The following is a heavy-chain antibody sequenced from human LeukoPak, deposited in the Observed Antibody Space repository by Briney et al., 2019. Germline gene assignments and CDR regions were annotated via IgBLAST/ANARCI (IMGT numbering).Heavy chain of an antibody. J-gene: IGHJ4*02. D-gene: IGHD2-15*01. CDR3: ARRPNCSGGSCYAYYFDY. Sequence: PSETLSLTCAVHGGSFSGYYWSWIRQPPGKGLEWIGEINHSGSTNYNPSLKSRVTISVDTSKNQFSLKLSSVTAADTAVYYCARRPNCSGGSCYAYYFDYWGQGTLVTVSS. CDR2: INHSGST. CDR1: GGSFSGYY. V-gene: IGHV4-34*01.